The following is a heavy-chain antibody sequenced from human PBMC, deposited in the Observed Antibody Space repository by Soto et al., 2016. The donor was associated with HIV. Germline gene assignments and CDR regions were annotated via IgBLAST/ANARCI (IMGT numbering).Heavy chain of an antibody. V-gene: IGHV3-43*02. Sequence: EVQLVESGGGVVQPGGSLRLSCAASGFTFDDYAMHWVRQAPGKGLEWVSLISGDGGSTYYADSVKGRFTISRDNSKNSLYLQMNSLRTEDTALYYCANILTGYYSFDYWGQGTLVTVSS. CDR1: GFTFDDYA. J-gene: IGHJ4*02. CDR3: ANILTGYYSFDY. D-gene: IGHD3-9*01. CDR2: ISGDGGST.